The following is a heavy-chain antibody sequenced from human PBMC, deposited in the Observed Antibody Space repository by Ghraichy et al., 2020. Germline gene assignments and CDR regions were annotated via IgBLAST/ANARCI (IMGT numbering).Heavy chain of an antibody. CDR2: ISFDGTEK. Sequence: GGSLRLSCLFSGFTFSAYGMHWVRQTPGKGLEWVAGISFDGTEKKYADAVRGRFAISRDNSKNTLSLELNSLETEDTAEFFCARGQWGTSKYHFDFWGQGTLVTVSS. J-gene: IGHJ4*02. V-gene: IGHV3-30*03. CDR3: ARGQWGTSKYHFDF. D-gene: IGHD3-16*01. CDR1: GFTFSAYG.